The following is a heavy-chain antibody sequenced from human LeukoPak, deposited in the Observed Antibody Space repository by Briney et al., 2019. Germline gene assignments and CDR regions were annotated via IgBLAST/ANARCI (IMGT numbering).Heavy chain of an antibody. D-gene: IGHD1-26*01. CDR3: AKSAVGATLGGY. Sequence: GGSLRLSCAASGFTFSSYGMHWVRQAPGKGLEWVAFIRYDGSNKYYADSVKGRFTISRDNSRDTLYLQMISLRAEDTAVYYCAKSAVGATLGGYWGQGTPVTVS. CDR2: IRYDGSNK. CDR1: GFTFSSYG. J-gene: IGHJ4*02. V-gene: IGHV3-30*02.